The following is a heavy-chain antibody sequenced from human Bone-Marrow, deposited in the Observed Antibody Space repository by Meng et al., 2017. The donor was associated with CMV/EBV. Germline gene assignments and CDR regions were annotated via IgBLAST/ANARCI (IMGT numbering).Heavy chain of an antibody. CDR1: GGSFSGYY. J-gene: IGHJ6*02. CDR2: INHSGST. V-gene: IGHV4-34*01. D-gene: IGHD2-2*01. Sequence: SETLSLTCAVYGGSFSGYYWSWIRQPPGKGLEWIGEINHSGSTNYNPSLKSRVTISVDTSKNQFSLKPSSVTAADTAVYYCARDAPEEYCSSTSCRYYYYYGMDVWGQGTTVTVSS. CDR3: ARDAPEEYCSSTSCRYYYYYGMDV.